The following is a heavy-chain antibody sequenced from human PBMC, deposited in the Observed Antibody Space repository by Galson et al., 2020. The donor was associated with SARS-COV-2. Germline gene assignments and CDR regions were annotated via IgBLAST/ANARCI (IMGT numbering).Heavy chain of an antibody. CDR2: ISYDGSNK. Sequence: TGGSLRLSCAASGFTFSSYGMHWVRQAPGKGLEWVAVISYDGSNKYYADSVKGRFTISRDNSKNTLYLQMNSLRAEDTAVYYCAKDRELEPLGPFDYWGQGTLVTVSS. CDR3: AKDRELEPLGPFDY. J-gene: IGHJ4*02. D-gene: IGHD1-1*01. V-gene: IGHV3-30*18. CDR1: GFTFSSYG.